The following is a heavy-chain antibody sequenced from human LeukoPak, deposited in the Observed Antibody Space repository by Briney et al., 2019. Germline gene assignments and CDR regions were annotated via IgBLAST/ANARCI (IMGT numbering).Heavy chain of an antibody. Sequence: SVKVSCKASGGTFSSYAISWVRQAPGQGLEWMGGIIPIFGTANYAQKFQGRVTITADESTSTAYMELSSLRSEDTAVYYCARDYCGGDCYLNTRPTGFGYWGQGTLVTVSS. CDR3: ARDYCGGDCYLNTRPTGFGY. CDR2: IIPIFGTA. D-gene: IGHD2-21*02. CDR1: GGTFSSYA. J-gene: IGHJ4*02. V-gene: IGHV1-69*13.